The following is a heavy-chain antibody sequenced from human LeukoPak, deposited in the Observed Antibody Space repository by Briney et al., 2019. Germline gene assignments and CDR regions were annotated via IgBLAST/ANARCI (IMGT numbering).Heavy chain of an antibody. D-gene: IGHD6-13*01. J-gene: IGHJ4*02. Sequence: PGGSLRLSCAASGLTFSNYAMNWVRQAPGKGLGWVSGISGSGDRTYYADSVKGRFTISRDNSKNTLYLEMNSLRAEDTAVYHCAKDPRDSSSWYFDYWGQGTLVTVSS. CDR2: ISGSGDRT. CDR3: AKDPRDSSSWYFDY. V-gene: IGHV3-23*01. CDR1: GLTFSNYA.